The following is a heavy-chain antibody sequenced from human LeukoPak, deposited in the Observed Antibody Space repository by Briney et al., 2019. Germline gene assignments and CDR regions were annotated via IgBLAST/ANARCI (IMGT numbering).Heavy chain of an antibody. Sequence: GGSLRLSCAASGFTFSNYGMSWARQAPGQGLEWVSTISDSGGIAYYADSVKGRFTISRDNSRSTLYLQMNSPRAEDTAEYYCAKDGGVNWGNWFDSWGQGTLVTVSS. V-gene: IGHV3-23*01. CDR2: ISDSGGIA. D-gene: IGHD3-16*01. CDR1: GFTFSNYG. J-gene: IGHJ5*01. CDR3: AKDGGVNWGNWFDS.